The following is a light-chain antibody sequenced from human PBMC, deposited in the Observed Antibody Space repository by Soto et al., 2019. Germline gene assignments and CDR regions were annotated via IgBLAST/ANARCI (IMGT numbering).Light chain of an antibody. V-gene: IGKV3-20*01. Sequence: IVMTQSPATLSVSPGETATLSCRASQSLTSYLAWYQQKPDQAPTLLMSGASNRASGVPVRFSGSGSGTDFTLTITRLEPEDFALYYCQQYGGSPITFGLGTRLEIK. J-gene: IGKJ5*01. CDR1: QSLTSY. CDR2: GAS. CDR3: QQYGGSPIT.